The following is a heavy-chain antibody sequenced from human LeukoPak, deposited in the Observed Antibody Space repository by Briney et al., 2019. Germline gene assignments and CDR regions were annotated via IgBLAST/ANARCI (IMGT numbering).Heavy chain of an antibody. D-gene: IGHD6-6*01. V-gene: IGHV1-2*02. CDR3: ARDQIAARPEGWFDP. J-gene: IGHJ5*02. CDR1: GYTFTGYY. Sequence: ASVKVSCKASGYTFTGYYMHWVRQAPGQGLEWMGWINPNSGSTNYAQKFQGRVTMTRDTSISTAYMELSRLRSDDTAVYYCARDQIAARPEGWFDPWGQGTLVTVSS. CDR2: INPNSGST.